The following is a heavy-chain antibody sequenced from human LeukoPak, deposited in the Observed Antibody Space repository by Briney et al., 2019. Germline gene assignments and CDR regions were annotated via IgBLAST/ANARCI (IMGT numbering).Heavy chain of an antibody. CDR2: IYPRGST. CDR1: GGSMSNYY. V-gene: IGHV4-4*07. Sequence: PSETLSLTCTVSGGSMSNYYWSWIPQPAGKGLEWIGRIYPRGSTTYSSSLKSRVTMSADTSKNQFSLKLSSVTAADTAVYYCARGTFDRSGYYLFDYWGQGTLVTVSS. D-gene: IGHD3-22*01. J-gene: IGHJ4*02. CDR3: ARGTFDRSGYYLFDY.